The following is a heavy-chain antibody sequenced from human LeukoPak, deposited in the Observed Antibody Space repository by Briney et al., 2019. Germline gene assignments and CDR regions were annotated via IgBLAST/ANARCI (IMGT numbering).Heavy chain of an antibody. D-gene: IGHD5-12*01. CDR2: INHSGST. CDR3: ARVTWPTFDY. CDR1: GFTFSDYY. J-gene: IGHJ4*02. Sequence: AGGSLRLSCAASGFTFSDYYMSWIRQAPGKGLEWIGEINHSGSTNYNPSLKSRVTISVDTSKNQFSLKLSSVTAADTAVYYCARVTWPTFDYWGQGTLVTVSS. V-gene: IGHV4-34*01.